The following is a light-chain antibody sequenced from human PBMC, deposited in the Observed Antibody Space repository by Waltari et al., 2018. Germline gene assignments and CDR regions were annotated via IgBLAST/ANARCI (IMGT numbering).Light chain of an antibody. CDR1: GEYSAYA. CDR3: QTWGMNIQV. CDR2: VNSDGSH. Sequence: QLVLTQSPSASASLGASVKLTCTLTGEYSAYAIAWHQQQPEKGPRYLMNVNSDGSHDKADGIPERFSVSSAGAERYLIISRLQSDDEADYFCQTWGMNIQVFGGGTRLTVL. V-gene: IGLV4-69*01. J-gene: IGLJ3*02.